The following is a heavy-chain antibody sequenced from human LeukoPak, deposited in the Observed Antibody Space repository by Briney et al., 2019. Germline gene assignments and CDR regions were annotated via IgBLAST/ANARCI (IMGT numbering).Heavy chain of an antibody. V-gene: IGHV4-39*07. J-gene: IGHJ6*02. Sequence: SETLSLTCTVSGGSISSSSYYWGWIRQPPGKGLEWIGEINHSGSTNYNPSLKSRVTISVDTSKNQFSLKLSSVTAADTAVYYCARGPPFRRDGYNRYYYYYGMDVWGQGTTVTVSS. CDR3: ARGPPFRRDGYNRYYYYYGMDV. CDR2: INHSGST. CDR1: GGSISSSSYY. D-gene: IGHD5-24*01.